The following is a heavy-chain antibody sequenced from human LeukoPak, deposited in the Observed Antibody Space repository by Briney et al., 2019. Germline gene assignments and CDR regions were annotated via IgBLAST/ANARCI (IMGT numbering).Heavy chain of an antibody. D-gene: IGHD5-18*01. CDR1: GGSISSYY. CDR3: ARGTDTAMASANGMDV. Sequence: PSETLSLTCTVSGGSISSYYWSWIRQPPGKGLEWIGYIYYSGSTNYNPSLKSRVTISVDTSKNQFSLKLSSVTAADTAVYYCARGTDTAMASANGMDVWGQGTTVTVSS. V-gene: IGHV4-59*01. J-gene: IGHJ6*02. CDR2: IYYSGST.